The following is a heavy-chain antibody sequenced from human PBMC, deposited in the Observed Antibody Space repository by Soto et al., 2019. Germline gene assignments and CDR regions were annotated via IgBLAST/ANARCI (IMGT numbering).Heavy chain of an antibody. Sequence: QVQLVESGGGVVQPGRSLRLSCAASGFTFSSYGMHWVRQAPGKGLEWVAVIWYDGSNKYYADSVKGRFTISRDNSKNTLYLQMNSLRAEDTAVYYCARDWGRGYYDSSGYQIPSDFDYWGQGTLVTVSS. D-gene: IGHD3-22*01. V-gene: IGHV3-33*01. CDR2: IWYDGSNK. CDR1: GFTFSSYG. J-gene: IGHJ4*02. CDR3: ARDWGRGYYDSSGYQIPSDFDY.